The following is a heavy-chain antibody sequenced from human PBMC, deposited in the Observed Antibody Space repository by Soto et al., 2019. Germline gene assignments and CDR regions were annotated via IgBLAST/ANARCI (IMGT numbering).Heavy chain of an antibody. CDR3: AGDGYNPYYYYYGMDV. Sequence: PGESLKISCKGSGYSFTSYWIGWVRQMPGKGLEWMGRTDPSDSYTNYSPSFQGHVTISADKSISTAYLQWSSLKASDTAMYYCAGDGYNPYYYYYGMDVWGQGTTVTVSS. V-gene: IGHV5-10-1*01. CDR1: GYSFTSYW. J-gene: IGHJ6*02. D-gene: IGHD5-12*01. CDR2: TDPSDSYT.